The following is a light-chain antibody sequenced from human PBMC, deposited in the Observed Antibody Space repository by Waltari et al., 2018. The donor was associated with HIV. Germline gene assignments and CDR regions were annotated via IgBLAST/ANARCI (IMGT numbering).Light chain of an antibody. CDR3: QHYYNTPRR. CDR2: WAS. Sequence: DIVMTQSPDSLAVSLGERATINCKYSQSFYKSKHKNYLAWYQQKSGQPPKLLISWASTRESGVPDRFSGSGSGTDFTLTISSLKPEDVAVYYCQHYYNTPRRFGQGTKVEI. CDR1: QSFYKSKHKNY. V-gene: IGKV4-1*01. J-gene: IGKJ1*01.